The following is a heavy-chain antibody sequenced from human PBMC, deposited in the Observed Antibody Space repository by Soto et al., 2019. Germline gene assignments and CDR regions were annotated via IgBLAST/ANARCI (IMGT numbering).Heavy chain of an antibody. CDR2: ISYDGSLK. D-gene: IGHD3-10*01. Sequence: PGGSLRLSCAASGFTFSRYGMHWVRQAPGKGLEWVAIISYDGSLKYYADSVTGRFTISRDNSKSALYLQMNSLRPEDTAGYYSAKDFKVSWSYYGSLNYYYDLDVWGQGTTVTVSS. J-gene: IGHJ6*02. CDR3: AKDFKVSWSYYGSLNYYYDLDV. V-gene: IGHV3-30*18. CDR1: GFTFSRYG.